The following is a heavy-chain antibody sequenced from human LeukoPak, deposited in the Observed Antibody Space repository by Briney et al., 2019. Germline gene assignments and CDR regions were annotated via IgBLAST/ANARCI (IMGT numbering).Heavy chain of an antibody. D-gene: IGHD3-10*01. V-gene: IGHV4-4*07. CDR1: GGSISRYY. CDR3: STADPGYYYDSMEEFDY. CDR2: IYSSGST. J-gene: IGHJ4*02. Sequence: SETLALTCTVSGGSISRYYWSWIRQRAGKGLELIGRIYSSGSTNYNLSIKSPVTMSVDRANNQCSLQLRSVNAANTTVYYRSTADPGYYYDSMEEFDYWGQGTLVTVSS.